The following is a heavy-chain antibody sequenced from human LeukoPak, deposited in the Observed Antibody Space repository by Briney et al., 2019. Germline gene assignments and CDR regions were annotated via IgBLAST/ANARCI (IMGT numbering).Heavy chain of an antibody. CDR1: GYMFTDYY. Sequence: ASVKVSCKASGYMFTDYYIHWVRQAPGQGLEWMGWINPNSGGTNYAQEFQGRVTMTRDTSSNTGYMDLSRLTSDDTAVYYCARSTPYYDILTGSYYFDYWGQGTLVTVSS. CDR3: ARSTPYYDILTGSYYFDY. J-gene: IGHJ4*02. V-gene: IGHV1-2*02. CDR2: INPNSGGT. D-gene: IGHD3-9*01.